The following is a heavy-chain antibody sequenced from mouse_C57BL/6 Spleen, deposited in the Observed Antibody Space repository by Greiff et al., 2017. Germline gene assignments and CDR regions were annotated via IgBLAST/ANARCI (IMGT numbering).Heavy chain of an antibody. Sequence: VQLQQSGAELVRPGASVTLSCKASGYTFTDYEMHWVKQTPVHGLEWIGAIDPETGGTAYNQKFKGKAILTADKSSSTAYMALRSLISEDSAVYYCTRFTTVVATDWYFDVWGTGTTVTVSS. J-gene: IGHJ1*03. CDR3: TRFTTVVATDWYFDV. CDR1: GYTFTDYE. D-gene: IGHD1-1*01. CDR2: IDPETGGT. V-gene: IGHV1-15*01.